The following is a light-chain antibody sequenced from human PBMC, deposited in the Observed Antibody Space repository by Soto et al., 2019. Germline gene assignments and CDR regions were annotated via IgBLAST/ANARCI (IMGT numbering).Light chain of an antibody. Sequence: ETVLTQSPATLSLSPGERATLSCRASQSVKNLLAWYQQKPGQAPRLLIYDASNRATGVPARFSGSGSGTDFTLTISSLEPEDFAVYYCQQRSNWPPLTFGGGTKVEIK. V-gene: IGKV3-11*01. CDR3: QQRSNWPPLT. J-gene: IGKJ4*01. CDR2: DAS. CDR1: QSVKNL.